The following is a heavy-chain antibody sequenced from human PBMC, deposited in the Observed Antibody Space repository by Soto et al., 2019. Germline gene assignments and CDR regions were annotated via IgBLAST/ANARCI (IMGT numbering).Heavy chain of an antibody. CDR2: ISSSGSTI. Sequence: QVQLVESGGGLVKPGGSLRLSCAASGFTFSDYYMSWIRQAPGKGLESVSYISSSGSTIYYADSVKARFTISRDNAKNSLSPQLHSLRAEDTAVYYCATRGSASGGRVYWGQGTLVTVSS. CDR1: GFTFSDYY. D-gene: IGHD2-15*01. J-gene: IGHJ4*02. V-gene: IGHV3-11*01. CDR3: ATRGSASGGRVY.